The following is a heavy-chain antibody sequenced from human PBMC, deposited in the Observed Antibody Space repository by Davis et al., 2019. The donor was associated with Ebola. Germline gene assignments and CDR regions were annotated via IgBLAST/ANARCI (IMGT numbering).Heavy chain of an antibody. V-gene: IGHV3-66*01. D-gene: IGHD5-24*01. Sequence: GESLKISCAASGFTVSSNYMSWVRQAPGKGLEWVSVIYSGGSTYYADSVKGRFTISRDNSKNTLYLQMNSLRAEDTAVYYCASRRSRDGYNWNDAFDIWGQGTMVTVSS. CDR2: IYSGGST. CDR3: ASRRSRDGYNWNDAFDI. CDR1: GFTVSSNY. J-gene: IGHJ3*02.